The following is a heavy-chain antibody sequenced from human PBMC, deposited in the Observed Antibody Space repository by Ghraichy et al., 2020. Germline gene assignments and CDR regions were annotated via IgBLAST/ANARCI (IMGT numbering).Heavy chain of an antibody. Sequence: GGSLRLSCTVSGFAFNDAWMSWVRQAPGKGLEWIGRIKIERDGGTTDYAAPVKDRFTISRDDSKNIAYLQMDSLKTEDTAVYFCSANSDYARVYLNFWGQGTLVTVSS. CDR2: IKIERDGGTT. CDR3: SANSDYARVYLNF. V-gene: IGHV3-15*01. J-gene: IGHJ4*02. D-gene: IGHD5/OR15-5a*01. CDR1: GFAFNDAW.